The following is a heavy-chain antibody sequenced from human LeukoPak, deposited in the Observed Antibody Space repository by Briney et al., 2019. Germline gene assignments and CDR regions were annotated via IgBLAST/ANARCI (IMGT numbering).Heavy chain of an antibody. D-gene: IGHD3-22*01. V-gene: IGHV4-61*01. Sequence: SETLSLTCTVSGGSVSSGSYYWSWIRQPPGKGLEWIGYIYYSGSTNYNPSLKSRVTISVDTSKNQFSLKLSSVTAVDTAVYYCARKESVYYYFDYWGQGTLVTVSS. J-gene: IGHJ4*02. CDR3: ARKESVYYYFDY. CDR1: GGSVSSGSYY. CDR2: IYYSGST.